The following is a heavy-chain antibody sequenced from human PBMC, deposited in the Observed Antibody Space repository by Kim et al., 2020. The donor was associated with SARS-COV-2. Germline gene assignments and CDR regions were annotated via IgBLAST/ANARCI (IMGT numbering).Heavy chain of an antibody. Sequence: SETLSLTCTVSGGSITTTYYYWGWVRQPPGKGLEWIGSIYYSGTTYFNPSLKSRVTISVDTSKNQFSLKLASVTAADTAVYYCAKKGGLRGDFFNRFEP. CDR2: IYYSGTT. D-gene: IGHD3-10*01. V-gene: IGHV4-39*01. J-gene: IGHJ5*02. CDR3: AKKGGLRGDFFNRFEP. CDR1: GGSITTTYYY.